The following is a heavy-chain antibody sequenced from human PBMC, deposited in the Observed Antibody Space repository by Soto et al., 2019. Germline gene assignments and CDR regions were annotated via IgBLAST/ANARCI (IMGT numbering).Heavy chain of an antibody. Sequence: SETLSLTCTVSGGSVSGYYWGWIRQPPGRGLEYIGHIHYSGSTNYNPSLKSRVTMSVDASRNQFSLKLNSVTAADTAVYFCARHYNSGSYPLDCWGQGTPVTVSS. V-gene: IGHV4-59*08. J-gene: IGHJ4*02. CDR2: IHYSGST. CDR1: GGSVSGYY. CDR3: ARHYNSGSYPLDC. D-gene: IGHD3-10*01.